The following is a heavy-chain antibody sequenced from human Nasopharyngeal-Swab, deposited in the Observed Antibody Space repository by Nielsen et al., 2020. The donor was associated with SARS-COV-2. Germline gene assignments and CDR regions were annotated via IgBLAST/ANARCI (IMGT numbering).Heavy chain of an antibody. CDR2: ISAYNGDT. J-gene: IGHJ6*02. V-gene: IGHV1-18*01. Sequence: WVRQAPGQGLEWMGWISAYNGDTNYAQKFRGRVTMTTDTSTTTAYMELSRLRSDDTAVYYCARVRGLGWNRPFYYGMDVWGQGTTVTVSS. CDR3: ARVRGLGWNRPFYYGMDV. D-gene: IGHD1/OR15-1a*01.